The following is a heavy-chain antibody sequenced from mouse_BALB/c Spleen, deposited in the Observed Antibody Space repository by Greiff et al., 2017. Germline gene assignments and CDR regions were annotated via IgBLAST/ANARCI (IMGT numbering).Heavy chain of an antibody. D-gene: IGHD2-1*01. CDR2: IDPANGNT. J-gene: IGHJ2*01. V-gene: IGHV14-3*02. Sequence: VQLQQSGAELVKPGASVKLSCTASGFNITDTYMHWVKQRPEQGLEWIGRIDPANGNTKYDPKFQGKATITADTSSNTAYLQLSSLTAEDTAVYYCARERAYGNYVDYWGQGTTLTVSS. CDR1: GFNITDTY. CDR3: ARERAYGNYVDY.